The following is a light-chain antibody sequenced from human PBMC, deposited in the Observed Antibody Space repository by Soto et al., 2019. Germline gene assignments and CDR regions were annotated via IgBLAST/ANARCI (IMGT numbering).Light chain of an antibody. V-gene: IGKV1-5*01. CDR3: QQYSSYRT. Sequence: DIQMTQSPSTLSASVGDSVTITCRASQSISAWLAWYQQKPGKAPKLLIYDASILESGVPSRFSGSGSGTEFSLTISSLQPDDFATYSCQQYSSYRTFGQGTKVDI. J-gene: IGKJ1*01. CDR1: QSISAW. CDR2: DAS.